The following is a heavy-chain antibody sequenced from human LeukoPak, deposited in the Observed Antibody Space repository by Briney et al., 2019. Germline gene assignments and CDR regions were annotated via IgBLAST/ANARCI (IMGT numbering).Heavy chain of an antibody. CDR3: ARGDFSDYGDYVDAFDI. J-gene: IGHJ3*02. CDR2: IKQDGSAK. D-gene: IGHD4-17*01. V-gene: IGHV3-7*01. CDR1: GFTFSSYW. Sequence: GGSLRLSCAASGFTFSSYWMSWVRQAPGKGLQWVANIKQDGSAKFYVDSVKGRFTISRDNTKNSLYLRMNSLRVEDTAVYYCARGDFSDYGDYVDAFDIWGQGTMVTVSS.